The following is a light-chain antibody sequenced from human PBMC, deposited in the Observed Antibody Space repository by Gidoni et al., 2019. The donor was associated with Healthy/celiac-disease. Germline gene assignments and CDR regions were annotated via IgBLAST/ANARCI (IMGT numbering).Light chain of an antibody. CDR1: QSISSY. CDR3: QQSYSTPTWT. V-gene: IGKV1-39*01. CDR2: AAS. Sequence: DIQMTQSPSSLSASVGDRVTITCRASQSISSYLNWYQQKPGKAPKLLIYAASSLQSGVPSRFSSSGSWADFTRTISSRQPEDFASYYCQQSYSTPTWTFGQGTKLEIK. J-gene: IGKJ1*01.